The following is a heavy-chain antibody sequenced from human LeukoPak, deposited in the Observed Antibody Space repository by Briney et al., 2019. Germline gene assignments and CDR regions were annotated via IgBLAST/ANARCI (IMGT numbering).Heavy chain of an antibody. CDR3: ARRWELYYFDY. D-gene: IGHD1-26*01. V-gene: IGHV5-51*01. J-gene: IGHJ4*02. CDR2: IYPGDSDT. CDR1: GYRFTTYW. Sequence: GESLKISFWVFGYRFTTYWIGWVRPLPGKGLEWMGIIYPGDSDTRYSPSFQGQVTISAGKSISTAYLQWSSLKASDTAMYYCARRWELYYFDYWGQGTLVTVSS.